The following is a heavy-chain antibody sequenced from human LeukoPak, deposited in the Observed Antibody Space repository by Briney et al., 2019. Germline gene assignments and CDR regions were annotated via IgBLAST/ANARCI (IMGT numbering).Heavy chain of an antibody. CDR1: GFTFSSYA. CDR2: ISGSGGST. V-gene: IGHV3-23*01. D-gene: IGHD3-10*01. J-gene: IGHJ4*02. Sequence: GGSLRLSYAASGFTFSSYAMSWVRQAPGKGLEWVSAISGSGGSTYYADSVKGRFTISRDNSKNTLYLQMNSLRAEDTAVYYCAKDVRFGGPTSYYFDYWGQGTLVTVSS. CDR3: AKDVRFGGPTSYYFDY.